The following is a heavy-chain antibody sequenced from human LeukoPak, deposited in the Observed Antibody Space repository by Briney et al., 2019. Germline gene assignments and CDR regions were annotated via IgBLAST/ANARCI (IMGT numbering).Heavy chain of an antibody. CDR1: GYTLTSYD. V-gene: IGHV1-8*01. CDR3: ASSRNWYDP. CDR2: KNPNSGNT. J-gene: IGHJ5*02. Sequence: GASVKVSCKASGYTLTSYDINWVRQATGQGLEWMGWKNPNSGNTGYAQKFQGRVTMTRNTSISTAYMELSSLRSEDTAVYYCASSRNWYDPWGQGTLVTVSS.